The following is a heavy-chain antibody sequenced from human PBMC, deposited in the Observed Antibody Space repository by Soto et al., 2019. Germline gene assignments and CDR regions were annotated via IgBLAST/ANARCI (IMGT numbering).Heavy chain of an antibody. CDR1: GFTFRSYA. Sequence: QLLESGGGLVQPGGSLRLSCAASGFTFRSYAMSWLRQPPGKGLEWVSAISDSGGTTYYADSVKGRFSISRDNSKNTLHLQMNSLRADDTAVYYCAKDPKKAVPGMWGQGTLVTVSS. CDR3: AKDPKKAVPGM. J-gene: IGHJ4*02. CDR2: ISDSGGTT. V-gene: IGHV3-23*01. D-gene: IGHD6-19*01.